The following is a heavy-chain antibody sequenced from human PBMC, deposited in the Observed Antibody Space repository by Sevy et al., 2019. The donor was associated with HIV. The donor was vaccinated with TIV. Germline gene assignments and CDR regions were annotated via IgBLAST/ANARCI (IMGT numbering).Heavy chain of an antibody. CDR3: ARAPYYYDSSATFGGDFDI. V-gene: IGHV1-69*06. CDR2: IIPIFGTA. D-gene: IGHD3-22*01. J-gene: IGHJ3*02. CDR1: GGTFSSYA. Sequence: ASVKVSCKASGGTFSSYAISWVRQAPGQGLEWMGGIIPIFGTANYAQKFQGRVTITADKSTSTAYMELSSLRSEDTAVYYCARAPYYYDSSATFGGDFDIWGQGTMVTVSS.